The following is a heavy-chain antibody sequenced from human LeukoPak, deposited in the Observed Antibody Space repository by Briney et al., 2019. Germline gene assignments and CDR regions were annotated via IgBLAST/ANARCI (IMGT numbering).Heavy chain of an antibody. J-gene: IGHJ4*02. CDR2: INHSGST. CDR3: ARGYYYDSSGHLDY. CDR1: GGSFSGYY. D-gene: IGHD3-22*01. Sequence: PSETLSLTCAVYGGSFSGYYWSWIRQPPGKGLEWIGEINHSGSTNYNPSLKSRVTISVDTSKNQFSLKLSSVTAADTAVYYCARGYYYDSSGHLDYWGQGTLVTVSS. V-gene: IGHV4-34*01.